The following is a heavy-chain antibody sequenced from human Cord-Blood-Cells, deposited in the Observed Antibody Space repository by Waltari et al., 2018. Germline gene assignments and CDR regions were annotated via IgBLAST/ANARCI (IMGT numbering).Heavy chain of an antibody. CDR2: IIPIFGAA. Sequence: QVQLVQSGAEVKKPGSSVKVSCKASGGTFSSYAISWVRQAPGEGLEWMGGIIPIFGAANYAQKFQGRVTITADESTSTAYMDLSSLRSEDTAVYYCARDRLTGASGPPGDYWGQGTLVTVSS. CDR1: GGTFSSYA. V-gene: IGHV1-69*01. J-gene: IGHJ4*02. D-gene: IGHD7-27*01. CDR3: ARDRLTGASGPPGDY.